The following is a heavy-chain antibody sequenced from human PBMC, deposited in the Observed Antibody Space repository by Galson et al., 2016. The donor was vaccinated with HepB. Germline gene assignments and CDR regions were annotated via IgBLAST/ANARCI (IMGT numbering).Heavy chain of an antibody. CDR1: GFTFSTYA. V-gene: IGHV3-23*01. J-gene: IGHJ4*02. Sequence: SLRLSCAASGFTFSTYAMSWVRQAPGKGLEWVSATTGNGATTYYTDSVKGRFTISRDNSKNTLYLQMNGLRVDDTALYYCAKRDYSDINDYLPLFDCWGQGTLVTVSS. CDR3: AKRDYSDINDYLPLFDC. CDR2: TTGNGATT. D-gene: IGHD5-12*01.